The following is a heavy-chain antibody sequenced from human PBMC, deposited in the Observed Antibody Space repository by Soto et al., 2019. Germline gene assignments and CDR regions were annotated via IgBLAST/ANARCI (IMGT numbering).Heavy chain of an antibody. V-gene: IGHV3-30-3*01. CDR2: ISYDGSNK. Sequence: GGSLRLSCAASGFTFSSYAMHWVRQAPCKGLEWVAVISYDGSNKYYADSVKGRFTISRDNSKNTLYLQMNSLRAEDTAVYYCARMASFYCSGGSCYPTYGMDVWGQGTTVTVSS. D-gene: IGHD2-15*01. J-gene: IGHJ6*02. CDR3: ARMASFYCSGGSCYPTYGMDV. CDR1: GFTFSSYA.